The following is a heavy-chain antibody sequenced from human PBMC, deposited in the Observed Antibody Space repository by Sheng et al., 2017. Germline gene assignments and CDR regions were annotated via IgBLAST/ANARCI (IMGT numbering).Heavy chain of an antibody. Sequence: QVQLVESGGGVVQPGRSLRLSCTASGFTFSDYPMHWVRQAPGKGLDWVAVISYDGSNKYYVDSVKGRFTISRDNSKNTLYLQMNSLRTEDTAVYYCAGSYYGSGRDYYWGQGTLVTVSS. D-gene: IGHD3-10*01. J-gene: IGHJ4*02. CDR2: ISYDGSNK. CDR3: AGSYYGSGRDYY. CDR1: GFTFSDYP. V-gene: IGHV3-30*04.